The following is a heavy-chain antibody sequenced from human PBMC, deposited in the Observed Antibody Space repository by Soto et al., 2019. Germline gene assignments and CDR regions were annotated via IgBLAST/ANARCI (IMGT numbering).Heavy chain of an antibody. CDR1: GFNFSNYW. D-gene: IGHD3-10*01. CDR3: ARVRKGEYSFDY. J-gene: IGHJ4*02. Sequence: EVQLVECGGGLVQPGGSLRLSYAASGFNFSNYWMHWVCQAPENGLVWVSRINPTGSVTSYADSVEGSFSISRDNVKNTLSLQMNGLRGEDTAVYYSARVRKGEYSFDYWGQGTLVTVSS. V-gene: IGHV3-74*01. CDR2: INPTGSVT.